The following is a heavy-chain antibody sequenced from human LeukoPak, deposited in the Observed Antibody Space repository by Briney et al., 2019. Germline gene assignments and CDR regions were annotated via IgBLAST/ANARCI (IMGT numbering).Heavy chain of an antibody. D-gene: IGHD3-3*01. CDR2: IGGSGIST. CDR1: GFSVSSNY. V-gene: IGHV3-23*01. CDR3: AKEVEPLWSGYTWFDP. J-gene: IGHJ5*02. Sequence: GGSLRLSCAASGFSVSSNYMSWVRQAPGRGLEWVSGIGGSGISTFYADSVKGRFSISRDNSKNTVYLQMDSLRVEDTAVYHCAKEVEPLWSGYTWFDPWGQGTLVTVCS.